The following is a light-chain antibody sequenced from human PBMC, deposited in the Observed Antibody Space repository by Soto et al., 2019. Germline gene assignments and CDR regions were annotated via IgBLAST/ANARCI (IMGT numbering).Light chain of an antibody. CDR2: EVS. CDR3: SSFAGTNNFV. V-gene: IGLV2-8*01. Sequence: QSVLTQPPSASGSPGQSVTISCTGTSSDVGGYDYVSWYQQHPGKAPKLMIYEVSVRPSGVPGRFSGSKSGNTASLTVSGPQAEDEADYYCSSFAGTNNFVFGTGTKVTVL. J-gene: IGLJ1*01. CDR1: SSDVGGYDY.